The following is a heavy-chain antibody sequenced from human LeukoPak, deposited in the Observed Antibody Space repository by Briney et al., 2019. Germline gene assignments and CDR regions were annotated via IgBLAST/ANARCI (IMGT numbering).Heavy chain of an antibody. J-gene: IGHJ4*02. Sequence: SETLSLTCAVSGYSISSGYYWGWIRQPPGKGLEWIGSIYHTGSTYYNPSLQSRVTISLDSPKNQFSRKLTSVTAADTAVYYCASGGTAVVMALTYYFDTWGQGTPVTVSS. V-gene: IGHV4-38-2*01. CDR3: ASGGTAVVMALTYYFDT. CDR1: GYSISSGYY. D-gene: IGHD3-22*01. CDR2: IYHTGST.